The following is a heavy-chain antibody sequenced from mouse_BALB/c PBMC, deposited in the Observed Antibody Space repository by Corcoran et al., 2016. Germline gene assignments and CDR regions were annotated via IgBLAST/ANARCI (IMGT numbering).Heavy chain of an antibody. CDR2: ILPGSGRT. V-gene: IGHV1-9*01. Sequence: QVQLQQSGAELMKPGASVKISCKATGYTFSSYWIEWVKQRPGHGLEWIGEILPGSGRTNYNEKFKGKATFTADTSSNTAYMQLSSLTSEESAVYYCARSAYDYFDYWGQGTTLTVSS. J-gene: IGHJ2*01. CDR3: ARSAYDYFDY. D-gene: IGHD2-3*01. CDR1: GYTFSSYW.